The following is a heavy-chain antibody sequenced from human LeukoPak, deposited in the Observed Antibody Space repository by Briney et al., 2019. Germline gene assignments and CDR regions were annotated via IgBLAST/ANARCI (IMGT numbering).Heavy chain of an antibody. CDR3: ASLVVPAASTYYYYYMDV. V-gene: IGHV3-48*01. CDR1: GFTFSSYS. Sequence: GGSLRLSCAASGFTFSSYSMNWVRQAPGKALEWVSYISSSSSTIYYADSVKGRFTISRDNAKNSLYPQMNSLRAEDTAVYYCASLVVPAASTYYYYYMDVWGKGTTVTVSS. CDR2: ISSSSSTI. D-gene: IGHD2-2*01. J-gene: IGHJ6*03.